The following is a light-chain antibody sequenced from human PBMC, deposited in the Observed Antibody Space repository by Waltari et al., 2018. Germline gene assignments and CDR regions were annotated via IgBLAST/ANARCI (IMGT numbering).Light chain of an antibody. J-gene: IGKJ5*01. CDR3: QQYNSATT. CDR1: QSISSW. CDR2: KAS. Sequence: DTQMTQSPSTLSASVGARVTITCRASQSISSWLAWYQQKPGKAPKLLIYKASSLESGVPSRFSGSGSGTEFTLTISSLQPDDFATYYCQQYNSATTFGQGTRLEIK. V-gene: IGKV1-5*03.